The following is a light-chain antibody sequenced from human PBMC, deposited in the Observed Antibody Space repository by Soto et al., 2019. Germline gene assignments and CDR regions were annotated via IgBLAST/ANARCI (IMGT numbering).Light chain of an antibody. CDR3: LHANSFPFT. CDR2: AAS. V-gene: IGKV1-12*01. J-gene: IGKJ3*01. Sequence: DIQMTQSPSSVSASVGDRVTITCRASQGISSWLAWYQQKPGKAPKLLIYAASSLQSGVPSRFSRTGSGTAFTLTFRSLPPEDFVTYYCLHANSFPFTFGPGTKVDIK. CDR1: QGISSW.